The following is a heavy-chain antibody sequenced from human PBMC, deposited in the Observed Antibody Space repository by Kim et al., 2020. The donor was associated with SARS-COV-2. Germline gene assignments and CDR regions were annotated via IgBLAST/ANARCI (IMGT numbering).Heavy chain of an antibody. Sequence: ASVKVSCKASGYTFTSYGISWVRQAPGQGLEWMGWISAYNGNTNYAQKLQGRVTMTTDTSTSTAYMELRSLRSDDTAVYYCARDLLWFGESKHEDPGNYYYYGMDVWGQGTTVTVSS. J-gene: IGHJ6*02. V-gene: IGHV1-18*04. D-gene: IGHD3-10*01. CDR1: GYTFTSYG. CDR3: ARDLLWFGESKHEDPGNYYYYGMDV. CDR2: ISAYNGNT.